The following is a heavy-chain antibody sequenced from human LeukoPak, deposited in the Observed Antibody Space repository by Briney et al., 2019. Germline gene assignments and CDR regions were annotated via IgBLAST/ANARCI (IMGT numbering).Heavy chain of an antibody. V-gene: IGHV4-30-4*08. CDR1: GGSISSSSYY. CDR3: ARTSDYSNY. Sequence: PSETLSLTCTVSGGSISSSSYYWSWIRQPPGKGLEWIGYIYYSGSTYYNPSLKSRVTISVDTSKNQFSLKLSSVTAADTAVYYCARTSDYSNYWGQGTLVTVSS. D-gene: IGHD4-11*01. J-gene: IGHJ4*02. CDR2: IYYSGST.